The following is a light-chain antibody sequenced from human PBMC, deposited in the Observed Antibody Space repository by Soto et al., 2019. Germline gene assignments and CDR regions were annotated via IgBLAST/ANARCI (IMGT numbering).Light chain of an antibody. Sequence: EIVLTQSPGTLSLSPGERATLSCRASQSVSSNFLAWYQQKPGQAPRLLIYGASSRPSGIPDILSGRLSGSGSGTDFTITISILEPEDFAVYYCQQYDRSPYTFGQGTKLEIK. J-gene: IGKJ2*01. CDR3: QQYDRSPYT. CDR1: QSVSSNF. V-gene: IGKV3-20*01. CDR2: GAS.